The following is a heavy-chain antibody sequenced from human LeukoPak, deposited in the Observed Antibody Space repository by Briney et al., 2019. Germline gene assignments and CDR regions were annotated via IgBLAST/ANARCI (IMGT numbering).Heavy chain of an antibody. Sequence: PGGSLRLSCAASGLPFSSYGMHWVRQAPGKGLEWVALIWNDGSNLYYADSVKGRFTISKDSSKNTLYLHMNSLRAEDTAVYYCARDKNYYGSGSPSLDAFDIWGQGTMVTVSS. CDR3: ARDKNYYGSGSPSLDAFDI. CDR1: GLPFSSYG. J-gene: IGHJ3*02. CDR2: IWNDGSNL. V-gene: IGHV3-33*01. D-gene: IGHD3-10*01.